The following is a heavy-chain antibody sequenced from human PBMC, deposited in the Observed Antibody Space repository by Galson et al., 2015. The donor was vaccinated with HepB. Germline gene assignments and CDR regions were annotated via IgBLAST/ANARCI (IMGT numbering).Heavy chain of an antibody. J-gene: IGHJ6*02. CDR3: ARDYDFWSVSVRDYYGLDV. CDR1: GLTFSSYW. CDR2: IKTDGSEK. D-gene: IGHD3-3*01. Sequence: SLRLSCAASGLTFSSYWMSWVRQAPGKGLEWVANIKTDGSEKYYVDSVKGRFTISRDNAKNSLSLQMNSLRAEDTAVYYCARDYDFWSVSVRDYYGLDVWGQGTTVTVSS. V-gene: IGHV3-7*01.